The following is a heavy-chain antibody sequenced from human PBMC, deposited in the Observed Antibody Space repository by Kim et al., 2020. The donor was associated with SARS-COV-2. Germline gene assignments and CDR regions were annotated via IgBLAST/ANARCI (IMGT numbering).Heavy chain of an antibody. Sequence: FQGRVTITADESTSTAYMELSSLRSEDTAVYYCATARRGYSYGYVPFDYWGQGTLVTVSS. V-gene: IGHV1-69*01. CDR3: ATARRGYSYGYVPFDY. J-gene: IGHJ4*02. D-gene: IGHD5-18*01.